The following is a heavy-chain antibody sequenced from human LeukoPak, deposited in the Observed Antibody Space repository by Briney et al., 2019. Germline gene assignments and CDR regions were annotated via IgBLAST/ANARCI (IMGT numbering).Heavy chain of an antibody. V-gene: IGHV3-30*03. CDR3: AREVRGLSTFEY. CDR2: VSYDGSNK. J-gene: IGHJ4*02. CDR1: GFTFSSYG. Sequence: PGGPLRLSCAASGFTFSSYGMHWVRQAPGKGLEWVAVVSYDGSNKFYGDSVKGRFTVSRDNSKNTLYLQMNSLRDEDTAVYYCAREVRGLSTFEYWGRGTLVTVSS. D-gene: IGHD3-10*01.